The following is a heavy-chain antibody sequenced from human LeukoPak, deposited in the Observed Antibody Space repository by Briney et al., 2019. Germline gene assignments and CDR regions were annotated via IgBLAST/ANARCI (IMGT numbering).Heavy chain of an antibody. J-gene: IGHJ5*02. V-gene: IGHV3-7*01. D-gene: IGHD3-9*01. CDR2: IKQDGSEK. CDR3: AREELRYFDWFEAAHWFDP. Sequence: AGGSLRLSCVASGFTFSNYNMNWVRQAPGKGLEWVANIKQDGSEKYYVDSVKARFTISRDNAKNSLYLQMNSLRAEDTAVYYCAREELRYFDWFEAAHWFDPWGQGTLVTVSS. CDR1: GFTFSNYN.